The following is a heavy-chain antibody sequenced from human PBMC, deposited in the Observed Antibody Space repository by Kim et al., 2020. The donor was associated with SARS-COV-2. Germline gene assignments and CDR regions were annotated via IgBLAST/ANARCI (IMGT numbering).Heavy chain of an antibody. Sequence: YADSVKGRFTISRDNSKNTLYLQMNSLRAEDTAVYYCAREGDTAMVLDYWGQGTLVTVSS. D-gene: IGHD5-18*01. V-gene: IGHV3-30*03. CDR3: AREGDTAMVLDY. J-gene: IGHJ4*02.